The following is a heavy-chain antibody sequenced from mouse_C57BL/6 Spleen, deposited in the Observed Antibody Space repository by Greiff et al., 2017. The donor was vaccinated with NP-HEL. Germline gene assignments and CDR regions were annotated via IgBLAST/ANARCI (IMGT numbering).Heavy chain of an antibody. CDR2: IHPSDSDT. J-gene: IGHJ3*01. Sequence: QVHVKQSGAELVKPGASVKVSCKASGYTFTSYWMHWVKQRPGQGLEWIGRIHPSDSDTNYNQKFKGKPTLTVDKSYSTAYMQLSSLTSEDTAVYYCASLYNYPPFAYWGQRTLVTVSA. CDR1: GYTFTSYW. CDR3: ASLYNYPPFAY. D-gene: IGHD1-1*01. V-gene: IGHV1-74*01.